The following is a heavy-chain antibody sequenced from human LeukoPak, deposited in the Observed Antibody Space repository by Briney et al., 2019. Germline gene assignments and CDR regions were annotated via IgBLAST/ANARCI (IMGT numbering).Heavy chain of an antibody. CDR1: GYTFTVYY. CDR3: ARGFITMVRGVRHTRYGMDV. V-gene: IGHV1-2*06. CDR2: INPNSGGT. J-gene: IGHJ6*02. D-gene: IGHD3-10*01. Sequence: ASVKVSCKASGYTFTVYYMHWVRQAPGQGLEWMGRINPNSGGTNYAQKFQGRVTMTRDTSISTAYMELSRLRSDDTAVYYCARGFITMVRGVRHTRYGMDVWGQGTTVTVSS.